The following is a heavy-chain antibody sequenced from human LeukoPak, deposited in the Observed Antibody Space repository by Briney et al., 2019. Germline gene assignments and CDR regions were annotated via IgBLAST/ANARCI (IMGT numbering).Heavy chain of an antibody. D-gene: IGHD6-13*01. CDR1: GGSISSNY. Sequence: SETLSLTCTVSGGSISSNYWSWIRQPPGKGLEWIGYIYYSGSTYSSPSLKSRVTISVDTSKNQFSLKLSSVTAADTAVYYCARSRYSSSWYVSSDFDYWGQGTLVTVSS. CDR3: ARSRYSSSWYVSSDFDY. V-gene: IGHV4-59*01. CDR2: IYYSGST. J-gene: IGHJ4*02.